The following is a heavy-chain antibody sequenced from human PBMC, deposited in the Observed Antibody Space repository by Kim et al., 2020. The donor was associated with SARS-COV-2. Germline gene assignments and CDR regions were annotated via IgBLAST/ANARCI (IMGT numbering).Heavy chain of an antibody. J-gene: IGHJ2*01. D-gene: IGHD3-3*01. V-gene: IGHV4-30-4*01. CDR1: GGSISSGDYY. Sequence: SETLSLTCTVSGGSISSGDYYWSWIRQPPGKGLEWIGYIYYSGSTYYNPSLKSRVTISVDTSKNQFSLKLSSVTAADTAVYYCARQHGSRITIFGVVSHGDAYFDLWGRGTLVTVSS. CDR3: ARQHGSRITIFGVVSHGDAYFDL. CDR2: IYYSGST.